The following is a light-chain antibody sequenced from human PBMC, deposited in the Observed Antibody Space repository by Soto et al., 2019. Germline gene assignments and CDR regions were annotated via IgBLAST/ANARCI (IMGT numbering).Light chain of an antibody. V-gene: IGLV1-51*01. CDR3: GAWDSSLTTYF. CDR2: DDG. Sequence: QSVLTQPPSVSAAAGQKVTISCSGSSSNVEHNSVSWYQQFPGTAPKFLIHDDGNRPSGIPDRFSGAKSGTSATLVITGLQTGDEADYYCGAWDSSLTTYFFGTGTKVTVL. J-gene: IGLJ1*01. CDR1: SSNVEHNS.